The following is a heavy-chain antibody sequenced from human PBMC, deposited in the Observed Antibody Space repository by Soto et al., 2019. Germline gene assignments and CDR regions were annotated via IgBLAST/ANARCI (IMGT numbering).Heavy chain of an antibody. Sequence: GESLKISCKASGYSITSYWIAWVRQMPGQGLEWMGIIFPDDSDTRYSPSFQGQVTISADKSISTAYVQWSSLKASDTAMYYGTRGGVATRTFDYWGQGTLVTVSS. V-gene: IGHV5-51*01. CDR2: IFPDDSDT. CDR3: TRGGVATRTFDY. CDR1: GYSITSYW. D-gene: IGHD3-3*01. J-gene: IGHJ4*02.